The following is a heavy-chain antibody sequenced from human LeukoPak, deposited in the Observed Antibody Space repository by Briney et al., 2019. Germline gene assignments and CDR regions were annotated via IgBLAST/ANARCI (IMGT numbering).Heavy chain of an antibody. V-gene: IGHV3-73*01. CDR2: IRSKANSYAT. Sequence: GGSLRLSHAASGFTYSGSVMHWLRQASGKGLEWVGRIRSKANSYATAYAASVKGRFTISRDDSKNTAYLQMNSLKTEDTAVYYCTRRDNDYRDLGYYYYYLYVWGKGTTVTVSS. J-gene: IGHJ6*03. D-gene: IGHD4-11*01. CDR3: TRRDNDYRDLGYYYYYLYV. CDR1: GFTYSGSV.